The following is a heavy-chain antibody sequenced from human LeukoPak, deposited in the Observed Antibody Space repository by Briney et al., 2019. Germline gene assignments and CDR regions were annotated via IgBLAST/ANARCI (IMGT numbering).Heavy chain of an antibody. J-gene: IGHJ4*02. CDR3: ARGSGSA. CDR1: GFTVSSYY. V-gene: IGHV3-66*02. CDR2: FDSGGST. Sequence: GGSLRLSCAASGFTVSSYYMSWVRQAPGKGLEWVSIFDSGGSTYYADSVKGRFIISRDNSKNTLCLQMNSLRAEDTAVYYCARGSGSAWGQGTLVTVSS. D-gene: IGHD1-1*01.